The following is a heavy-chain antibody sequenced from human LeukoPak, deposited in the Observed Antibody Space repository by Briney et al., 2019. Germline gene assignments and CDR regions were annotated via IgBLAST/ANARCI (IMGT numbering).Heavy chain of an antibody. V-gene: IGHV3-30*02. CDR3: AKDPLEGITMIETLI. CDR1: GFTFSSYG. CDR2: IRYDGSNK. Sequence: PGGSLRLSCAASGFTFSSYGMHWVRQAPGKGLEWMAFIRYDGSNKYYADSVKGRFTISRDNSKNTLYLQMNSLRAEDTAVYYCAKDPLEGITMIETLIWGQGTMVTVSS. D-gene: IGHD3-22*01. J-gene: IGHJ3*02.